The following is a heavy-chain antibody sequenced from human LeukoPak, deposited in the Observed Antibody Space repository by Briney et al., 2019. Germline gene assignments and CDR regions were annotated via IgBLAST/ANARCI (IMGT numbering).Heavy chain of an antibody. CDR3: ARDGTYYYGSGSYSD. CDR2: MNPNSGNT. V-gene: IGHV1-8*03. CDR1: GYTFTSYD. J-gene: IGHJ4*02. D-gene: IGHD3-10*01. Sequence: GASVKVSCKASGYTFTSYDINWVRQATGQGLEWMGWMNPNSGNTGYAQKFQGRVTITADESTSTAYMELSSLRSEDTAVYYCARDGTYYYGSGSYSDWGQGTLGTVSS.